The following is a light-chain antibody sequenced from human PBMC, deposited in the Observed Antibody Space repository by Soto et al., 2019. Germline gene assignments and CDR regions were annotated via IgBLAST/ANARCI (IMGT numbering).Light chain of an antibody. CDR2: EVS. V-gene: IGLV2-14*01. J-gene: IGLJ3*02. Sequence: QSVLTQPASVSGSPGQSITISCTGTSSDFGSYNYVSWYQQHPGKAPKLIIYEVSNRPSGVSNRFSGSKSGNTASLTISGLQAEDEADYYCSSYTSSWVFGGGTKLTVL. CDR3: SSYTSSWV. CDR1: SSDFGSYNY.